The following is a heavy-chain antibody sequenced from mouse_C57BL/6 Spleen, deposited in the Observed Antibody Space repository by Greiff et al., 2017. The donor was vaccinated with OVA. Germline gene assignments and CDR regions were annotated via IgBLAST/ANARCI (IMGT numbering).Heavy chain of an antibody. CDR3: ARSSRPYYGSSYGYFDV. V-gene: IGHV3-6*01. Sequence: EVQRVESGPGLVKPSQSLSLTCSVTGYSITSGYYWNWIRQFPGNKLEWMGYISYDGSNNYNPSLKNRISITRDTSKNQFFLKLNSVTTEDTATYYCARSSRPYYGSSYGYFDVWGTGTTVTVSS. CDR1: GYSITSGYY. D-gene: IGHD1-1*01. J-gene: IGHJ1*03. CDR2: ISYDGSN.